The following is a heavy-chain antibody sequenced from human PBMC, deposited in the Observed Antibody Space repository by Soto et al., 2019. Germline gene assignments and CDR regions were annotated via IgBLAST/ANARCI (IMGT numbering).Heavy chain of an antibody. D-gene: IGHD3-10*01. CDR2: IIGGGDTT. V-gene: IGHV3-23*01. Sequence: EVQLLESGGGLVQPGGSLRLSCAASGFTFNNYAMTWVRQAPGKGLEWVSAIIGGGDTTSYADSVKGRFTVSRDGSKNTLDVQMRSLRAEDTALYCCAKGRGGSGSLAPRVDFWCQGSLVTVSS. J-gene: IGHJ4*02. CDR1: GFTFNNYA. CDR3: AKGRGGSGSLAPRVDF.